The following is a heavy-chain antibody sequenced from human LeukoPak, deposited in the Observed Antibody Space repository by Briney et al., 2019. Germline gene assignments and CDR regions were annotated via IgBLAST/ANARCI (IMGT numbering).Heavy chain of an antibody. CDR3: ARGSTWDTAYYYMDV. J-gene: IGHJ6*03. CDR2: IYYSGST. CDR1: GDSFSSYY. D-gene: IGHD5-18*01. Sequence: SETLSLTCTVSGDSFSSYYWNWIRQPPGKGLEWIGYIYYSGSTNYNPSLKSRVTISVDTSKNQFSLKLSSVTAADTAVYYCARGSTWDTAYYYMDVWGKGTTVTVSS. V-gene: IGHV4-59*01.